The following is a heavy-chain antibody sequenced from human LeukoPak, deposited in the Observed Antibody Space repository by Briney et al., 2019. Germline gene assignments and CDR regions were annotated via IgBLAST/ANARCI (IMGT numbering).Heavy chain of an antibody. CDR1: GYTLTELS. Sequence: ASVKVSCKVSGYTLTELSMHWVRQAPGKGLEWMGGFDPEDGETIYAQKFQGRVTMTEDTPTDTAYMELSSLRSEDTAVYYCATYIAVAGTGYFDYWGQGTLVTVSS. CDR3: ATYIAVAGTGYFDY. J-gene: IGHJ4*02. V-gene: IGHV1-24*01. CDR2: FDPEDGET. D-gene: IGHD6-19*01.